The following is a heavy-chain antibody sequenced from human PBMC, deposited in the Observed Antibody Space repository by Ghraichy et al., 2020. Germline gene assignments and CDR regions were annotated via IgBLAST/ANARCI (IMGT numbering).Heavy chain of an antibody. D-gene: IGHD2-2*01. J-gene: IGHJ4*02. Sequence: SETLSLTCAVSGDSIISNNWWSWVRQPPGKGLEWIGEIFHSGSTNYNPSLNSRITISLDKSKNQFSLKMTSVTAADTAVYYCAREIDQLRYFDSWGQGTLVTVSS. CDR1: GDSIISNNW. CDR3: AREIDQLRYFDS. V-gene: IGHV4-4*02. CDR2: IFHSGST.